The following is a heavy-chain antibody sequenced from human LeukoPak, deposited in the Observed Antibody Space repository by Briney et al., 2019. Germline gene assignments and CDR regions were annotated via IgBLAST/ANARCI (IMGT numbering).Heavy chain of an antibody. V-gene: IGHV4-59*08. J-gene: IGHJ3*02. Sequence: PSETLSLTCTVSGGSISSYYWSWIRQPPGKGLEWIGYIYYSGSTNYNPSLKSRVTISVDTSKNQFSLKLSSVTAADTAVYYCARRGYYYDSSGYYYEGAFDIWGQGTMVTVSS. D-gene: IGHD3-22*01. CDR2: IYYSGST. CDR1: GGSISSYY. CDR3: ARRGYYYDSSGYYYEGAFDI.